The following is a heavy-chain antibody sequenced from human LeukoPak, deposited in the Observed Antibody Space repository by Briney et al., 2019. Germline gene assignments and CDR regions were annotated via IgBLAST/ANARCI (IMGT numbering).Heavy chain of an antibody. Sequence: ASVKVSCKASGYTFTSYAMNWVRQAPGQGLEWMGWINPNAGGTNYAQKFQGRVTMTRDTSISTAYMELSRLRSDDTAVYYCARTADGNTYSSPDDAFDIWGQGTMVTVSS. J-gene: IGHJ3*02. D-gene: IGHD6-13*01. V-gene: IGHV1-2*02. CDR3: ARTADGNTYSSPDDAFDI. CDR1: GYTFTSYA. CDR2: INPNAGGT.